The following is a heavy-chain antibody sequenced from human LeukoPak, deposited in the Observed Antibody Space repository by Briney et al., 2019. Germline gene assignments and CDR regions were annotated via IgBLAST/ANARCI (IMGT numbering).Heavy chain of an antibody. CDR1: GFTFSSYG. Sequence: GGSLRLSCAACGFTFSSYGMHRVRQAPGKGLEWVAVIWYDGSNKYYADSVKGRFTISRDNSKNTLYLQMNSLRAEDTAVYYCARDQIAVAGTLGWFDPWGQGTLVTVSS. V-gene: IGHV3-33*01. CDR3: ARDQIAVAGTLGWFDP. CDR2: IWYDGSNK. J-gene: IGHJ5*02. D-gene: IGHD6-19*01.